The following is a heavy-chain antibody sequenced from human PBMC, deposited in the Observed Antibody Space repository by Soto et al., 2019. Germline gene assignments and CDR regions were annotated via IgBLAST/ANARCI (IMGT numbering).Heavy chain of an antibody. Sequence: EVQLLESGGGLVQPGGSLRLSCAASGFTFSSYAMSWVRQAPGKGLEWVSAISGSGGSTYYADSVKGRFTISRDNSKNTLYLQMNRLRAEDTAVYYCAIAIGYSRGWTFDYWGQGTLVTLSS. D-gene: IGHD6-19*01. V-gene: IGHV3-23*01. CDR3: AIAIGYSRGWTFDY. CDR2: ISGSGGST. J-gene: IGHJ4*02. CDR1: GFTFSSYA.